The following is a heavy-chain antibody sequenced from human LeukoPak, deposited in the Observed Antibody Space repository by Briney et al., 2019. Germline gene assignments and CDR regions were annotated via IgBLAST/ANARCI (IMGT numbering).Heavy chain of an antibody. V-gene: IGHV3-48*02. Sequence: GGSLRLSCAASGFTFSSHSMNWVRQAPGKGLEWVSYISSSSSTIYYADSVKGRFTISRDNAKNSLYLQMNSLRDEDTAVYYCATDHSNWGSDDYWGQGTLVTVSS. J-gene: IGHJ4*02. CDR1: GFTFSSHS. CDR3: ATDHSNWGSDDY. CDR2: ISSSSSTI. D-gene: IGHD7-27*01.